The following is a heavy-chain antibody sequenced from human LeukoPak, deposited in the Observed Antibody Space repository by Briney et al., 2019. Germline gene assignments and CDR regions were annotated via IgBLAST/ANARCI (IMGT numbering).Heavy chain of an antibody. CDR1: GYTFTGYY. V-gene: IGHV1-2*06. D-gene: IGHD1-7*01. Sequence: GASVKVSCKASGYTFTGYYMHWVRQAPGQGLEWMGRINPNSGGTNYAQKFQGRVTMTRDTSISTAYMELSRLRSDDTAVYYCARDQELELTGFDPWGQGTLVTVSS. J-gene: IGHJ5*02. CDR3: ARDQELELTGFDP. CDR2: INPNSGGT.